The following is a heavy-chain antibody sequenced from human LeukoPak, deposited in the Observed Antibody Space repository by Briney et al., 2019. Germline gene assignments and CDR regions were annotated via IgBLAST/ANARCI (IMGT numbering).Heavy chain of an antibody. V-gene: IGHV3-23*01. D-gene: IGHD6-19*01. CDR3: ARAPYSSGWYYWFDP. CDR1: GSTFDSYV. CDR2: ISGSGANT. J-gene: IGHJ5*02. Sequence: GGSLRLSCADSGSTFDSYVMSWVRQAPGKGLEWVSGISGSGANTYYADSVKGRFTISRDNAKNSLYLQMNSLRAEDTAVYYCARAPYSSGWYYWFDPWGQGTLVTVSS.